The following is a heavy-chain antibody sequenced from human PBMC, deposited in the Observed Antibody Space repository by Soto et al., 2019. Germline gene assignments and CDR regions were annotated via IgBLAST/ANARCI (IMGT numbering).Heavy chain of an antibody. CDR2: IYYSGST. CDR3: ARNAFTVFGVADMDV. Sequence: SETLSLTCTVSGYSISSSSYYWGWIRQPPGKGLEWIGSIYYSGSTYCNPSLKSRVTMSVDTSKSQFSLKLSSVTAADTAVYYCARNAFTVFGVADMDVWGKGTTVTVSS. V-gene: IGHV4-39*01. D-gene: IGHD3-3*01. CDR1: GYSISSSSYY. J-gene: IGHJ6*03.